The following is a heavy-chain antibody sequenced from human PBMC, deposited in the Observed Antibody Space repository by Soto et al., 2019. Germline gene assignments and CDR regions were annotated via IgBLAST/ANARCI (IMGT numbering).Heavy chain of an antibody. CDR2: IYYSGST. J-gene: IGHJ4*02. V-gene: IGHV4-59*08. CDR1: GGSISSYY. Sequence: PSETLSLTCTVSGGSISSYYWSWIRQPPGKGLEWIGYIYYSGSTNYNPSLKSRVTISVDTSKNQFSLKLSSVTAADTAVYYCARQGDTLYVDFVSDFDYWGQGTLVTVSS. D-gene: IGHD4-17*01. CDR3: ARQGDTLYVDFVSDFDY.